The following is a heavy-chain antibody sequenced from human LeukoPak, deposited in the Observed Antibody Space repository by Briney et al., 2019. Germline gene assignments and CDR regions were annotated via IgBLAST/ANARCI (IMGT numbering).Heavy chain of an antibody. CDR1: GSTFSNYA. V-gene: IGHV3-23*01. J-gene: IGHJ4*02. D-gene: IGHD5-24*01. Sequence: GGSLRLSCAASGSTFSNYAMSWVRQAPGKGLEWVSGLSGTTGSTYYADSVKGRFTISRDNSENMLDLQMNSLGAEDTALYYCAKGREMATITDFDYWGQGTLVTVSS. CDR2: LSGTTGST. CDR3: AKGREMATITDFDY.